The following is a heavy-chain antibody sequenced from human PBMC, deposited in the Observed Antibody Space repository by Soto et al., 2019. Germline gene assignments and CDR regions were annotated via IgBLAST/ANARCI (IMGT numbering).Heavy chain of an antibody. CDR2: INYRGTT. CDR1: GGPIINGHTY. Sequence: SETLSLTCTVSGGPIINGHTYLNWIRQHPEKGLEWMGYINYRGTTNYNPALKSRILISIDTSKNQFSLSLTSVTAADTAVYYCARDAPELAPYWGQGTLVTVSS. J-gene: IGHJ4*02. CDR3: ARDAPELAPY. V-gene: IGHV4-31*03. D-gene: IGHD1-7*01.